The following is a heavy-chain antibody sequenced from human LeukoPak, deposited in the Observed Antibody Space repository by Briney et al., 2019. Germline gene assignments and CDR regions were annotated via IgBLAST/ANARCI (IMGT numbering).Heavy chain of an antibody. J-gene: IGHJ2*01. CDR2: IYYSGST. D-gene: IGHD5-12*01. Sequence: PSETLSLTCTVSGGSISSSSYYWGWIRQPPGKGLEWIGSIYYSGSTYYNPSLKSRVTISVDTSKNQFSLKLSSVTAADTAVYYCARRSGHDSWYFDLWGRGTLVTVSS. CDR3: ARRSGHDSWYFDL. CDR1: GGSISSSSYY. V-gene: IGHV4-39*01.